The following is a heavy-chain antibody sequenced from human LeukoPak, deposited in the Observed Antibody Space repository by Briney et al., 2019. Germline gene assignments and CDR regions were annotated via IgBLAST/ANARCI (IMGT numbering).Heavy chain of an antibody. CDR3: AIDLYSSSWLEDY. CDR2: ISTYSGNT. CDR1: GYTFTNYG. Sequence: ASVKVSCKASGYTFTNYGISGVRQAPGQGLEWMGWISTYSGNTNYAQKLQGRVTMTTDTSTSTAYMERRSLRSDDTAVYYCAIDLYSSSWLEDYWGQGTLVTVSS. D-gene: IGHD6-13*01. V-gene: IGHV1-18*01. J-gene: IGHJ4*02.